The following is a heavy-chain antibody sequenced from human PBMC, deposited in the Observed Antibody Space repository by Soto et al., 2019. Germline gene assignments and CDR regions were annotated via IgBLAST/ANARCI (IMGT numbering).Heavy chain of an antibody. CDR1: GYTFTSYD. CDR3: ARELYYDFWSGPTGV. Sequence: VASVKVSCKASGYTFTSYDINWVRQATGQGLEWMGWMNPNSGNTGYAQKFQGRVTMTRNTSISTAYMELSSLRSEDTAVHYCARELYYDFWSGPTGVWGQGTTVTVSS. J-gene: IGHJ6*02. V-gene: IGHV1-8*01. D-gene: IGHD3-3*01. CDR2: MNPNSGNT.